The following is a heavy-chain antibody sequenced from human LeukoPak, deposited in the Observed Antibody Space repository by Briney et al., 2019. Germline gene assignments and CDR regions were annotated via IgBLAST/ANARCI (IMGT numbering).Heavy chain of an antibody. D-gene: IGHD5-18*01. V-gene: IGHV4-59*01. CDR2: IYYSGST. J-gene: IGHJ4*02. CDR1: GGSISSYY. Sequence: PSETLSLTCTVSGGSISSYYWSWLRQPPGKGLEWIGYIYYSGSTNYNPSLKSRVTISVDTSKNQFSLKLSSVTAADTAVYYCARDCYTACDYWGQGTLVTVSS. CDR3: ARDCYTACDY.